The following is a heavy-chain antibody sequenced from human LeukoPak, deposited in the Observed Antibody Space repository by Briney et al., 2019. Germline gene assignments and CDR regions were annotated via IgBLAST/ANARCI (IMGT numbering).Heavy chain of an antibody. V-gene: IGHV4-39*07. J-gene: IGHJ4*02. CDR2: IYYSGGT. CDR3: ARDGNAL. CDR1: GGSISTSSYY. Sequence: SETLSLTCTVSGGSISTSSYYWGWIRQPPGKGLEWIGSIYYSGGTYYNPSLKSRVTISIDTSKNQFSLKLRSVTAADTAVYYCARDGNALWGQGTLVTVSS. D-gene: IGHD1-1*01.